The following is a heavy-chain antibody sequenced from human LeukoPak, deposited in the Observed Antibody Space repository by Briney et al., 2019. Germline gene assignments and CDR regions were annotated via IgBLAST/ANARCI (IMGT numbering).Heavy chain of an antibody. J-gene: IGHJ4*02. V-gene: IGHV3-30*03. CDR3: ARDTSVGVVIQYYFDY. Sequence: GGSLRLSCAASGFIFSNYGMSWVRQAPGKGLEWVAVISYDGSNKYYADSVKGRFTISRDNSKNTLYLQMSSLRAEDTAVYYCARDTSVGVVIQYYFDYWGQGTLVTVSS. CDR2: ISYDGSNK. D-gene: IGHD3-3*01. CDR1: GFIFSNYG.